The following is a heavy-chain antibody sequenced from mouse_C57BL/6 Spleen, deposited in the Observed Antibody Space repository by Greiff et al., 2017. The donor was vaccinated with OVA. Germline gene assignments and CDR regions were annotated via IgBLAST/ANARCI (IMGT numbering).Heavy chain of an antibody. CDR1: GYTFTDYN. V-gene: IGHV1-18*01. CDR2: INPNNGGT. CDR3: ARGNSNWFAY. D-gene: IGHD2-5*01. Sequence: VQLQQSGPELVKPGASVKIPCKASGYTFTDYNMDWVKQSHGKSLEWIGDINPNNGGTIYNQKFKGKATLTVDKSSSTAYMELRSLTSEDTAVYYCARGNSNWFAYWGQGTLVTVSA. J-gene: IGHJ3*01.